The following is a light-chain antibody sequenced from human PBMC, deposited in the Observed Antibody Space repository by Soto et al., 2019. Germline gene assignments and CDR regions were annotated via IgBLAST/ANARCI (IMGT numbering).Light chain of an antibody. CDR1: SSDVGSYNL. V-gene: IGLV2-23*02. J-gene: IGLJ1*01. Sequence: QSALTQPASVSGSPGQSITISCTGTSSDVGSYNLVSWYQQHPGKAPKLMIYEVSKRPSGVSNRFSGSKSGNTASLTISGLQAEDEADYYCCSYADSSSSHVFGTMTKVTVL. CDR2: EVS. CDR3: CSYADSSSSHV.